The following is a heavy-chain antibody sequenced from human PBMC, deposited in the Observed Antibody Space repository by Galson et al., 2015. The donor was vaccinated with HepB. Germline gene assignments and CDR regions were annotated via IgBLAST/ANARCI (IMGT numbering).Heavy chain of an antibody. CDR1: GYSFTSYW. CDR3: ASAQYLIVATMGKGNAFDI. Sequence: QSGAEVKKPGESLKISCKGSGYSFTSYWIGWVRQMPGKGLEWMGIIYPGDSDTRYSPSFQGQVTISADKSISTAYLQWSSLKASDTAMYYCASAQYLIVATMGKGNAFDIWGQGTMVTVSS. J-gene: IGHJ3*02. V-gene: IGHV5-51*01. D-gene: IGHD5-12*01. CDR2: IYPGDSDT.